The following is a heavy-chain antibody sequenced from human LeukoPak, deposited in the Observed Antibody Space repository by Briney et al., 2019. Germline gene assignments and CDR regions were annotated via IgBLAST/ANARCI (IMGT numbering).Heavy chain of an antibody. CDR2: INSSGGST. V-gene: IGHV1-46*01. CDR1: GYTFTKYY. Sequence: ASVKVSCKASGYTFTKYYIHWVRQAPGQGLEWMGIINSSGGSTSYAQKFQGRVTMTRDTSTSTAYMELGSLRSEDTAVYYCAGSGYDSDYWGQGTLVTVSS. J-gene: IGHJ4*02. D-gene: IGHD5-12*01. CDR3: AGSGYDSDY.